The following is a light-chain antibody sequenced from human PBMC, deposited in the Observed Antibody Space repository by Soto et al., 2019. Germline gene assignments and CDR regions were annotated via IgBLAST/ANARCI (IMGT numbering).Light chain of an antibody. Sequence: DIQMTQSPSTLSASVGHRVTITCRASQSISSWLAWYQQKPETAPKLLSYKASSLESGVPSRFSGSVSGTEFTLTISSLQPDDFATYYCQQYNSYGATFGERTKVEIK. CDR2: KAS. CDR3: QQYNSYGAT. CDR1: QSISSW. J-gene: IGKJ1*01. V-gene: IGKV1-5*03.